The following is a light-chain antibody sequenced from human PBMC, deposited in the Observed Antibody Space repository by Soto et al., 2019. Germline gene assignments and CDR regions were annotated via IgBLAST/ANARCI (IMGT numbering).Light chain of an antibody. CDR1: QSISSW. J-gene: IGKJ5*01. CDR2: KAS. Sequence: DIQMTQSPSTLSGSVGDRVTITCRASQSISSWLAWYQQKPGKAPKLLIYKASSLESGVPSRFSGSGSGTDFTLTISSLQPEDSAVYFCQQRSNWPSITFGQGTRLEIK. V-gene: IGKV1-5*03. CDR3: QQRSNWPSIT.